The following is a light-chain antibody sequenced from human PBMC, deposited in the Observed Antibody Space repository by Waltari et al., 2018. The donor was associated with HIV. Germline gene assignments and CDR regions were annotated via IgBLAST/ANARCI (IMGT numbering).Light chain of an antibody. CDR3: SSNTTDNTWV. CDR1: SSDINSFNS. CDR2: EVT. J-gene: IGLJ3*02. Sequence: QSVLTQPAPVSGSPGQPIRIPCTGASSDINSFNSVSWYQQHTGKAPKLIIFEVTNRPSGVSSRLSGSKSGNTAFLTISGLQADDEANYYCSSNTTDNTWVFGGGTKVTVL. V-gene: IGLV2-14*01.